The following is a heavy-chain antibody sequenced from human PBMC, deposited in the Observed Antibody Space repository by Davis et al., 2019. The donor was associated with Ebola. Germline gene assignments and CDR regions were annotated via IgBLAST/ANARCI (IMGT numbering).Heavy chain of an antibody. CDR3: ARASAGIAARQSWAFDI. Sequence: SVKVSCKASGGTFSSYAISWVRQAPGQGLEWMGGIIPIFGTANYAQKFQGRVTITADESTSTAYMELSSLRSEDTAVYYCARASAGIAARQSWAFDIWGQGTMVTVSS. CDR1: GGTFSSYA. J-gene: IGHJ3*02. CDR2: IIPIFGTA. V-gene: IGHV1-69*13. D-gene: IGHD6-6*01.